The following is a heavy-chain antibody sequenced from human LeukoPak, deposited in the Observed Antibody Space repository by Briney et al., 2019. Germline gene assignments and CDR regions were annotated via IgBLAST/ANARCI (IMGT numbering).Heavy chain of an antibody. D-gene: IGHD3-22*01. CDR3: ARSPSGYRFDS. J-gene: IGHJ4*02. CDR2: ISNSGST. V-gene: IGHV4-61*01. Sequence: SETLSLTCAVSGGYVNRGTFFWTWIRQPPWKGLEWLGYISNSGSTNYHPSLKSRVTISSDTSKTQFTLKLTSVTAADTAVYYCARSPSGYRFDSWGQGTLVTVSS. CDR1: GGYVNRGTFF.